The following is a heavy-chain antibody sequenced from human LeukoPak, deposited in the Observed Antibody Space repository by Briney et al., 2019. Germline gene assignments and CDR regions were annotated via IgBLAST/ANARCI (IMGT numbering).Heavy chain of an antibody. V-gene: IGHV1-24*01. CDR2: FDPEDGET. D-gene: IGHD5-18*01. J-gene: IGHJ4*02. CDR3: ATFGALITHTYGY. Sequence: ASVKVSCMVPRYSLLILTAQSVAQAPGKGLEWMGSFDPEDGETIYAQKFQGRVTMTEDTSSDTAYMDLSSLRSEYTTVYDCATFGALITHTYGYWGQGTLVTVSS. CDR1: RYSLLILT.